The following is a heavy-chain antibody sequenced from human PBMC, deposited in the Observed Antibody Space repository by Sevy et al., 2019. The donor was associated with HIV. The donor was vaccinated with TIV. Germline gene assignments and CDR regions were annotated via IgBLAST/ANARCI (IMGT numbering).Heavy chain of an antibody. J-gene: IGHJ3*02. CDR3: EKDGRSIAAAGPI. CDR2: ISGSGGST. Sequence: GGSLRLSCAASGFTFSSYAMSWVRQAPGKGLEWVSAISGSGGSTYYANSVKGRFTISRDNSKHTLYLQMNSLRAEDTAVYYCEKDGRSIAAAGPIWGQGTMVTVSS. D-gene: IGHD6-13*01. V-gene: IGHV3-23*01. CDR1: GFTFSSYA.